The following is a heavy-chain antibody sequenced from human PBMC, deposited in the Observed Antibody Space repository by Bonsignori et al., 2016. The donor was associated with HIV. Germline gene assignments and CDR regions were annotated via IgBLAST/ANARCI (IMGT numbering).Heavy chain of an antibody. CDR2: IYPGDSDT. CDR3: ARLLPYNWNSPLDY. V-gene: IGHV5-51*01. D-gene: IGHD1-7*01. J-gene: IGHJ4*02. Sequence: VRQMPGKGLEWMGIIYPGDSDTRYSPSFEGQVIISVDKSINTAYLQWSSLKASDTAMYYCARLLPYNWNSPLDYWGQGTLVTVSS.